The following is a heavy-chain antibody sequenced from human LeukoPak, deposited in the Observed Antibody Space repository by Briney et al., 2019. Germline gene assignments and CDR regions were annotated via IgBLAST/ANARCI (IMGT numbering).Heavy chain of an antibody. CDR2: MYSRGDT. Sequence: GGSLRLSCAASGFTVSDNYMSWVRQAPGKGLEWVSVMYSRGDTYYANSVKGRFAFSRDISKNTVCLQMKGLRTEDTAMYYCARDAPQVPAAGVLASWGQGTLVIVSS. D-gene: IGHD6-13*01. J-gene: IGHJ5*02. V-gene: IGHV3-53*01. CDR3: ARDAPQVPAAGVLAS. CDR1: GFTVSDNY.